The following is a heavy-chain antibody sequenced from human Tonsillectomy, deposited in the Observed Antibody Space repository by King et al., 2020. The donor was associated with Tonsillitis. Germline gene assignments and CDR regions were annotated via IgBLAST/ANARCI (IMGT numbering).Heavy chain of an antibody. Sequence: VQLQESGPGLVKPSETLSLTCTVSGGSISSYYWSWIRQPPGKGLEWIGYIYYSGSTNYNPSPKSRVTISVDTSKNQFSLKLSSVTAADTAVYYCARLYGDTSTTSYYYYGMDVWGQGTTVTVSS. CDR3: ARLYGDTSTTSYYYYGMDV. J-gene: IGHJ6*02. V-gene: IGHV4-59*01. CDR1: GGSISSYY. D-gene: IGHD4-17*01. CDR2: IYYSGST.